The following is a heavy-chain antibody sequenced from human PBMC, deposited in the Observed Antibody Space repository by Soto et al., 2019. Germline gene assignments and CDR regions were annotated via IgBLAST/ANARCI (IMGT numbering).Heavy chain of an antibody. D-gene: IGHD2-15*01. V-gene: IGHV4-31*03. CDR2: IYYSGST. J-gene: IGHJ6*02. Sequence: QVQLQESGPGLVKPSQTLSLTCTVSGGSISSGGYYWSWIRQHPGKGLEWIGYIYYSGSTYYNPSLQLRFTISVDTSKNQFSLKLSSVTAADTAVYYCARGDCSGGSCYNYYYYGMDVWGQGTTVTVSS. CDR3: ARGDCSGGSCYNYYYYGMDV. CDR1: GGSISSGGYY.